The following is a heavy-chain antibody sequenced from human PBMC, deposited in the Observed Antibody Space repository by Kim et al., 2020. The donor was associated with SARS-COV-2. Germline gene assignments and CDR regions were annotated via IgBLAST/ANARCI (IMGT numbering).Heavy chain of an antibody. D-gene: IGHD1-1*01. J-gene: IGHJ4*02. V-gene: IGHV3-7*03. Sequence: DGTEKYYVDSVKGRFTISRDNAKNSVYLQMNNLRVEDTAVYYCARGGNAYWGQGTLVTVSS. CDR2: DGTEK. CDR3: ARGGNAY.